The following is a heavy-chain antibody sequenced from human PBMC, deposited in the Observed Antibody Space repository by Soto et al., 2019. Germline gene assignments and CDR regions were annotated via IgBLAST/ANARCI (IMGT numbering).Heavy chain of an antibody. CDR1: GFTFSSYG. CDR3: ARERALWFGESDAFDI. D-gene: IGHD3-10*01. Sequence: QVQLVESGGGVVQPGRSLRLSCAASGFTFSSYGMHWVRQAPGKGLGWVAGIWYEGSIKYYADSVKGRFTISRDNSKNTRYLQMNSLRAEDTAVYYCARERALWFGESDAFDIWGEGTMVTVSS. J-gene: IGHJ3*02. CDR2: IWYEGSIK. V-gene: IGHV3-33*01.